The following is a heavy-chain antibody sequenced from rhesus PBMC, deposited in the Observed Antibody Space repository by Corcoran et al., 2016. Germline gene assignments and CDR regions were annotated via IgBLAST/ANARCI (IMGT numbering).Heavy chain of an antibody. CDR1: GYSFTSYW. V-gene: IGHV5-20*02. Sequence: EVQLVQSGAEVKRPGESLEISCKTSGYSFTSYWIRWVRSMPGKGLEWMGAIDPSDADTRYSPSFQGQVTISADKSISTAYLQWSSLKASDTATYYCAKMASYWYFDLWGPGTPITISS. CDR3: AKMASYWYFDL. J-gene: IGHJ2*01. CDR2: IDPSDADT.